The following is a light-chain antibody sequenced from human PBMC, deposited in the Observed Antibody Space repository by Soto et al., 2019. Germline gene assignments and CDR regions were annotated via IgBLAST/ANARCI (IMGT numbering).Light chain of an antibody. J-gene: IGKJ5*01. CDR1: QNIINY. Sequence: DIQMTQSPSSLSASVGDRVTITCRASQNIINYLNWYQQKPGKAPQLLIYLASRLESGVPSRFSGSGSGTDFTLTISSLQPEDFATYYCQQSYNAPITFGQGTRLDI. CDR3: QQSYNAPIT. CDR2: LAS. V-gene: IGKV1-39*01.